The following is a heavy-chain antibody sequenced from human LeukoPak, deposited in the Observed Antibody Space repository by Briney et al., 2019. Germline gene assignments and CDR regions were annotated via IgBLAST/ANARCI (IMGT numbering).Heavy chain of an antibody. V-gene: IGHV1-69*13. D-gene: IGHD3-10*01. Sequence: SVKVSCKASGGTFSNYAISWVRQAPGQGLEWMGGIIPIFGTVNYAQKFQDRVTIIADEFTSTAYMELSSLRSEDTAVYYCTRSGNITMVRGVITTPAVIDYWGQGTLVTASS. CDR1: GGTFSNYA. CDR2: IIPIFGTV. CDR3: TRSGNITMVRGVITTPAVIDY. J-gene: IGHJ4*02.